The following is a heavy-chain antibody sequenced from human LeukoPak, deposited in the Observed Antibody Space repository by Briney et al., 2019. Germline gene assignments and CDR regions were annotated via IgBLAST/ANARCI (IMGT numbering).Heavy chain of an antibody. V-gene: IGHV4-59*12. J-gene: IGHJ5*02. CDR3: ARDKDQEFDP. CDR2: IYYSGSS. Sequence: SETLSLTCTVSGGSISSSYWSWIRQPPGKGLEWIGYIYYSGSSNYNPSLKSRVTMSVDTSKNQFSLKLSSVTAADTAVYYCARDKDQEFDPWGQGTLVTVSS. CDR1: GGSISSSY.